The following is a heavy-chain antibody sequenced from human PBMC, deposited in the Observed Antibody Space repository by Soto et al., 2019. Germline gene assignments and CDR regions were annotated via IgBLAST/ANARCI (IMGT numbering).Heavy chain of an antibody. CDR3: ARDGNIAAAGMGFDY. CDR2: IFYSGST. D-gene: IGHD6-13*01. J-gene: IGHJ4*02. Sequence: PSETLSLTXTVSGGSISSYYWSWIRQPPGKGLEWIGYIFYSGSTNYNPSLKSRVIISVDTSKNQVSLKLSSVTAADTAVYWCARDGNIAAAGMGFDYWGQGTLVTVSS. CDR1: GGSISSYY. V-gene: IGHV4-59*01.